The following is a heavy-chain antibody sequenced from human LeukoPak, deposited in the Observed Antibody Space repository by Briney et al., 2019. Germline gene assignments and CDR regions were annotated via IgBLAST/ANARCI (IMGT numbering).Heavy chain of an antibody. CDR3: ARVRHYYVPDY. V-gene: IGHV4-34*01. CDR2: INHSGST. D-gene: IGHD3-10*02. CDR1: GGSFSGYY. Sequence: SETLSPTCAVYGGSFSGYYWSWIRQPPGKGLEWIGEINHSGSTNYNPSLKSRVTISVDTSKNQFSLKLSSVTAADTAVYYCARVRHYYVPDYWGQGTLVTVSS. J-gene: IGHJ4*02.